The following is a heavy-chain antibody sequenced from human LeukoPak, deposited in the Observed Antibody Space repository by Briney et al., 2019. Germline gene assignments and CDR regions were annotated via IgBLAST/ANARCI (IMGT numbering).Heavy chain of an antibody. J-gene: IGHJ4*02. Sequence: GGSLRLSCAASGFTFNNYGMHWVRQAPGKGLEWVALIRYDGSNKYYADSVKGRFTISRDNSKNTLYVQMNSLRAEDTAVYYCAKDADIVVSSYFDYWGQGTLVTVSS. CDR2: IRYDGSNK. CDR1: GFTFNNYG. D-gene: IGHD2-2*01. V-gene: IGHV3-30*02. CDR3: AKDADIVVSSYFDY.